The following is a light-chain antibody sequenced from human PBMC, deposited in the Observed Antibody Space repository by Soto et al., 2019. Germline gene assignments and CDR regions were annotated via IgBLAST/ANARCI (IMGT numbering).Light chain of an antibody. V-gene: IGLV2-14*01. CDR3: RSYTSRSPLAV. CDR1: SSDVGGYNY. Sequence: QSALTQPASVSGSPGQSITISCTGTSSDVGGYNYVSWYQQHPGKSPKLMIYEVSNRPSGVSNRFSGYKYDNTASLTISGLQAEDEAAYYCRSYTSRSPLAVLGGGTKLTVL. J-gene: IGLJ2*01. CDR2: EVS.